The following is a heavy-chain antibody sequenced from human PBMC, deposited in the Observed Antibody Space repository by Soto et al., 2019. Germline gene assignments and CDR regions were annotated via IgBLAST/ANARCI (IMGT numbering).Heavy chain of an antibody. V-gene: IGHV4-39*01. J-gene: IGHJ5*02. D-gene: IGHD1-26*01. Sequence: SETLSLTCTVSGDSTISSDFYWGWVRQPPGKRLEWIGSIFYLGSSYYNPSLKSRVTMSVDTSKNQFSLRLRPVTAAATALYCCARGACAPRKNDWFDPVRQGTMVNVSS. CDR1: GDSTISSDFY. CDR3: ARGACAPRKNDWFDP. CDR2: IFYLGSS.